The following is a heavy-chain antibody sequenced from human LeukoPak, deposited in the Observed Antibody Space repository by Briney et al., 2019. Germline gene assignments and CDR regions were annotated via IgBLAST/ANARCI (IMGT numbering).Heavy chain of an antibody. Sequence: GGSLRLSCAASGFTFSSYAMHWVRQAPGKGLEWVAVISYDGSNKYYADSVKGRFTISRDNSKNTLYLQMNSLRAEDTAVYYCARDRGVIAAAGTFGYWGQGTLVTVSS. CDR1: GFTFSSYA. CDR3: ARDRGVIAAAGTFGY. V-gene: IGHV3-30*04. J-gene: IGHJ4*02. CDR2: ISYDGSNK. D-gene: IGHD6-13*01.